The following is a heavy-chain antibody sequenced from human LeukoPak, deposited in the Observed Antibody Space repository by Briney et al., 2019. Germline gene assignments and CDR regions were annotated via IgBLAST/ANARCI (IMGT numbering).Heavy chain of an antibody. CDR2: ISAYNGNT. D-gene: IGHD3-3*01. J-gene: IGHJ6*03. CDR3: ARLGRITIFGVVIHTSYYYYYMDV. CDR1: GYTFTSYG. V-gene: IGHV1-18*01. Sequence: GASVKVSCKASGYTFTSYGISWVRQAPGQGLEWMGWISAYNGNTNYAQKLQGRVTMTTDTSTSTAYMELRSLRSDDTAVYYCARLGRITIFGVVIHTSYYYYYMDVWGKGTTVTVSS.